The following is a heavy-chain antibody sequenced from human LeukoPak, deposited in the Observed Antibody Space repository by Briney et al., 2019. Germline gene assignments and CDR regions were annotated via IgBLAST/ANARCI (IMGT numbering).Heavy chain of an antibody. Sequence: SQTLSLTCIVSGGSISSGGYYWSWIRQHPGKGLEWIGYIYYSGSTSYNPSLKSRVTISVDTSKNQFSLKLSSVTAADTAVYYCARLRRARIAARPGPFDYWGQGTLITVS. V-gene: IGHV4-31*03. CDR1: GGSISSGGYY. CDR3: ARLRRARIAARPGPFDY. D-gene: IGHD6-6*01. CDR2: IYYSGST. J-gene: IGHJ4*02.